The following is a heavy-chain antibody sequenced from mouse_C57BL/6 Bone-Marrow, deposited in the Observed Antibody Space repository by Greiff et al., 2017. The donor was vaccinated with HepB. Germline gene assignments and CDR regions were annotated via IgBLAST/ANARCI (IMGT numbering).Heavy chain of an antibody. CDR1: GYTFTSYW. D-gene: IGHD2-1*01. CDR2: IYPSDSYT. Sequence: QVQLQQPGAELVMPGASVKLSCKASGYTFTSYWMHWVKQRPGQGLEWIGEIYPSDSYTNYNQKFKGKSTLTVDKSSSTAYMQLSSLTSEDSAVYYCARIYYGNLAWFAYWGQGTLVTVSA. J-gene: IGHJ3*01. V-gene: IGHV1-69*01. CDR3: ARIYYGNLAWFAY.